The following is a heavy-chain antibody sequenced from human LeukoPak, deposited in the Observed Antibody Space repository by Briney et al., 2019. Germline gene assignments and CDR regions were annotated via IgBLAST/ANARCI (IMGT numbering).Heavy chain of an antibody. J-gene: IGHJ4*02. D-gene: IGHD3-3*01. V-gene: IGHV4-59*01. CDR2: IYYSGST. CDR1: GGSISSYY. Sequence: SETLSLTCTVSGGSISSYYWSWIRQPPGKGLEWIGYIYYSGSTNYNTYLKSRVTISVDTSKNQFSLKLSSVTAADTAVYYYARDSPAGNPYYDFWSGPNYTFDYWGQGTLVTVSS. CDR3: ARDSPAGNPYYDFWSGPNYTFDY.